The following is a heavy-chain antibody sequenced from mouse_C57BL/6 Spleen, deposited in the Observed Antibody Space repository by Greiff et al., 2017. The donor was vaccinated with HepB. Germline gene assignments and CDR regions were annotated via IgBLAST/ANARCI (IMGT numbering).Heavy chain of an antibody. CDR2: IYPGNGDT. V-gene: IGHV1-12*01. CDR1: GYTFTSYN. CDR3: ARWDGSSHYYAMDY. D-gene: IGHD1-1*01. Sequence: LQQSGAELVRPGASVKMSCKASGYTFTSYNMHWVKQTPRQGLEWIGAIYPGNGDTSYNQKFKGKATLTVDKSSSTAYMQLSSLTSEDSAVYFCARWDGSSHYYAMDYWGQGTSVTVSS. J-gene: IGHJ4*01.